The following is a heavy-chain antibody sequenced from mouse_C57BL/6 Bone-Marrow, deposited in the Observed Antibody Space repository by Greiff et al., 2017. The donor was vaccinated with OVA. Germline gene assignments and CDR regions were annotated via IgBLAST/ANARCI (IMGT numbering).Heavy chain of an antibody. CDR3: ARKGVYYGSRGIDV. V-gene: IGHV5-6*01. Sequence: EVQGVESGGDLVKPGGSLKLSCAASGFTFSSYGMSWVRQTPDKRLEWVATISSGGSYTYYPDSVKGRFTISRDNAKNTLYLQMSSLKSEDTARYYCARKGVYYGSRGIDVWGTGTTATVSS. CDR2: ISSGGSYT. D-gene: IGHD1-1*01. CDR1: GFTFSSYG. J-gene: IGHJ1*03.